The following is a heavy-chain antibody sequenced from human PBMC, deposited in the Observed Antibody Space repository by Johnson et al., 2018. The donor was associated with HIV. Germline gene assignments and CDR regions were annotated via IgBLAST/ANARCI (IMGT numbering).Heavy chain of an antibody. Sequence: QMQLVESGGGVVQPGRSLRLSCAASGFTFRDYAMHWVRQAPGKGLEWVTVISYDGSNEYYADSVKGRFTISRDNSKNTLYLQMNSLRTEDTAVYYCARALGVGATADDAFDICGQGTMVTVSS. D-gene: IGHD1-26*01. CDR1: GFTFRDYA. CDR3: ARALGVGATADDAFDI. J-gene: IGHJ3*02. V-gene: IGHV3-30-3*01. CDR2: ISYDGSNE.